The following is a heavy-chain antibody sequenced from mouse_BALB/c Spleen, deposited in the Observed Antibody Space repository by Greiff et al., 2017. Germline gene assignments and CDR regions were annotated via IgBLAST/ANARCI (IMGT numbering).Heavy chain of an antibody. CDR1: GYSFTSYY. D-gene: IGHD4-1*01. J-gene: IGHJ3*01. V-gene: IGHV1S135*01. CDR3: APNWAWFAY. CDR2: IDPFNGGT. Sequence: LQESGPELLKPGASVKISCKASGYSFTSYYMHWVKQSHGKSLEWIGYIDPFNGGTSYNQKFKGKATLTVDKSSSTAYMHLSSLTSEDSAVYYCAPNWAWFAYWGQGTLVTVSA.